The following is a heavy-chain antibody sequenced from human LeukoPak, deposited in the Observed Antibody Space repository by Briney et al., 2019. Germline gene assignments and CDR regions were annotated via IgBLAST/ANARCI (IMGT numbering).Heavy chain of an antibody. J-gene: IGHJ6*03. D-gene: IGHD5-18*01. CDR1: GGSFSGYY. CDR2: INHSGST. CDR3: ARVGRDTAMGYYYYYYMDV. V-gene: IGHV4-34*01. Sequence: SETLSLTCAVYGGSFSGYYWSWIRQPPGKGLEWIGEINHSGSTNYNPSLKSRVTISVDTSKNQFSLKLSSVTAADTAVYYCARVGRDTAMGYYYYYYMDVWGKGTTVTVSS.